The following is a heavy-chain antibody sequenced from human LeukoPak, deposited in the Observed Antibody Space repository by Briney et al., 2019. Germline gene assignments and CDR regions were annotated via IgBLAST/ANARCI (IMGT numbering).Heavy chain of an antibody. J-gene: IGHJ4*02. D-gene: IGHD3-3*01. V-gene: IGHV3-73*01. CDR2: IRSKANSYAT. CDR3: FQRFTTSNDY. Sequence: PGGSLRLSCAASGFTFSGSAMHWVRQASGKGLEWVGRIRSKANSYATAYAASVKGRFTISRDDSKNTAYLQMNSLKTEDTAVYYCFQRFTTSNDYWGQGTLVTVSS. CDR1: GFTFSGSA.